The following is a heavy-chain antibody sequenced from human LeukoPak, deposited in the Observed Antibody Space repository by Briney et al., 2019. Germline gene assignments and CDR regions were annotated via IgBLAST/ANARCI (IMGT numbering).Heavy chain of an antibody. D-gene: IGHD3-9*01. Sequence: SETLSLTCAVYGGSFSGYYWSWIRQPPGKGLEWIGEINHSGSTNYNPSLKSRVTISVDTSKNQFSLKLSSVTVADTAVYYCARVSPFVSVLRYSPEWFDPWGQGTLVTVSS. CDR3: ARVSPFVSVLRYSPEWFDP. CDR2: INHSGST. J-gene: IGHJ5*02. CDR1: GGSFSGYY. V-gene: IGHV4-34*01.